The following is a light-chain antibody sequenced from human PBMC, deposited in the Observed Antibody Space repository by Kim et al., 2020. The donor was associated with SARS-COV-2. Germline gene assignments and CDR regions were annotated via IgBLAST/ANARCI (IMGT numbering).Light chain of an antibody. CDR1: SSNMGAGDD. J-gene: IGLJ2*01. CDR3: DAWDDNLNGPV. Sequence: QVVPISCPGSSSNMGAGDDVNWYQQFPGPAPKLLIYDNSNRPSGVPDRFSGSKSGTSASLAISGLQSDDEADYYCDAWDDNLNGPVFGGGTQLTVL. CDR2: DNS. V-gene: IGLV1-40*01.